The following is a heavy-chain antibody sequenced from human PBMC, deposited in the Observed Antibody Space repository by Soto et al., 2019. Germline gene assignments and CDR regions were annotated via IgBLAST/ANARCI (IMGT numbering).Heavy chain of an antibody. CDR2: MNPNSGNT. D-gene: IGHD3-9*01. J-gene: IGHJ5*02. CDR3: ARVVLTSSYKINRFGP. Sequence: ASVKVSCKASGYTFTSFDINWVRQASGQGLEWMGWMNPNSGNTIYAQKFQGRVTRTRNTPINTAYMELSSLRSDDTALFSCARVVLTSSYKINRFGPWGQGTPVTVSS. V-gene: IGHV1-8*01. CDR1: GYTFTSFD.